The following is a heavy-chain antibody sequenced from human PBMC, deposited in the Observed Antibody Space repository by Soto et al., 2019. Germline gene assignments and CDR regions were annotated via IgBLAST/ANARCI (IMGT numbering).Heavy chain of an antibody. CDR2: IDYSGST. Sequence: QVQLQESGPGLVKPSQTLSLTCTVSGGSISSGGYYWSWIRQHPGKGLEWIGYIDYSGSTYYNPSLKTRVTISVDTSKNQFSLKLSSVTAADTAVYYCARDLTTRNYYYYGMDVWGQGTTVTVSS. J-gene: IGHJ6*02. D-gene: IGHD4-17*01. V-gene: IGHV4-31*03. CDR3: ARDLTTRNYYYYGMDV. CDR1: GGSISSGGYY.